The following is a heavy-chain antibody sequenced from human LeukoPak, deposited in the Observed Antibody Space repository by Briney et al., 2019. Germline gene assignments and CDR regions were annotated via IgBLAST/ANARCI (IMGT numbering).Heavy chain of an antibody. V-gene: IGHV3-23*01. D-gene: IGHD2-2*01. CDR1: GFTFSSYA. CDR3: ARDGFCSRASCFDY. CDR2: ISADGTRA. Sequence: SGGSLRLSCAASGFTFSSYAMNWVRQAPGMGLEWVSAISADGTRAYYADSVKGRFTFSRDNSKNTLYLQMNSLRAEDTAVYYCARDGFCSRASCFDYWGQGTLVTVSS. J-gene: IGHJ4*02.